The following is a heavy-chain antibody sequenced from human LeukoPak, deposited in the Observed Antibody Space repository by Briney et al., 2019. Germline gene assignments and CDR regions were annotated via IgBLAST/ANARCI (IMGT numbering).Heavy chain of an antibody. CDR1: GGTFSSYA. Sequence: SVKVSFKASGGTFSSYAISWVRQAPGQGLEWMGGIIPIFGTANYAQKFQGRVTITADQSTRTAYMQMSGLRSEDTAVYYCARDAALYDSSGYYYLWWGQGTLVTVSS. CDR3: ARDAALYDSSGYYYLW. CDR2: IIPIFGTA. J-gene: IGHJ4*02. V-gene: IGHV1-69*13. D-gene: IGHD3-22*01.